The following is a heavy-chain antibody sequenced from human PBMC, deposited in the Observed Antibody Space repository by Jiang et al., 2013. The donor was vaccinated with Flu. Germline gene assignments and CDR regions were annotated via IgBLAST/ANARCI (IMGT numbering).Heavy chain of an antibody. CDR3: ARRRYYLNWFDP. Sequence: SWVRQAPGQGLEWMGWISAYNGNTNYAQKLQGRVTMTTDTSTSTAYMELRSLRSDDTAVYYCARRRYYLNWFDPWGQGTLVTVSS. V-gene: IGHV1-18*01. D-gene: IGHD1-26*01. J-gene: IGHJ5*02. CDR2: ISAYNGNT.